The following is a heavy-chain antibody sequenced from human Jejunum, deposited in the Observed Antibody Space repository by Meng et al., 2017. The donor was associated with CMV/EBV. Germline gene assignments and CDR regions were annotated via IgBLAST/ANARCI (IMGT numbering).Heavy chain of an antibody. V-gene: IGHV3-74*01. D-gene: IGHD5-18*01. CDR2: ISSDGGST. Sequence: CAASGSPFSSYWIRWVRQAPGKGLVWVSSISSDGGSTSYADSVKDRFTISRDDARGTLRLQMNSLRAEDTAVYYCARVRYNYVYDYWGQGALVTVSS. J-gene: IGHJ4*02. CDR3: ARVRYNYVYDY. CDR1: GSPFSSYW.